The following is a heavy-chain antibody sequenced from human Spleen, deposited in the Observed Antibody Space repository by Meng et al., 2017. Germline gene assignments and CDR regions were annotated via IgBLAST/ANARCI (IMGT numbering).Heavy chain of an antibody. J-gene: IGHJ5*02. D-gene: IGHD3-16*01. CDR1: GGTFSSYA. Sequence: SVKVSCKASGGTFSSYAISWVRQAPGQGLEWMGGIIPIFGTANYAQKFQGRVTITADKSTRTAYMELRSLKSDDTAVYYCARADLWGSSLYNWFDPWGQGTLVTVSS. CDR2: IIPIFGTA. CDR3: ARADLWGSSLYNWFDP. V-gene: IGHV1-69*06.